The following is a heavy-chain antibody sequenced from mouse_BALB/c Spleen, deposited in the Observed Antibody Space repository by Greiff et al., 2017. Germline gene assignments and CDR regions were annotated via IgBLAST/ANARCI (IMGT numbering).Heavy chain of an antibody. CDR3: ARGDYYGSDWYFDV. D-gene: IGHD1-1*01. CDR1: GFNIKDTY. Sequence: EVQLQQSGAELVKPGASVKLSCTASGFNIKDTYMHWVKQRPEQGLEWIGRIDPANGNTKYDPKFQGKATITADTSSNTAYLQLSSLTSEDTAVYYCARGDYYGSDWYFDVWGAGTTVTVSS. CDR2: IDPANGNT. V-gene: IGHV14-3*02. J-gene: IGHJ1*01.